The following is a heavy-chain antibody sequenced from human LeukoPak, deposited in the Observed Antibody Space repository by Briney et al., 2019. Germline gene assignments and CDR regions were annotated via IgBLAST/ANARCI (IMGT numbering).Heavy chain of an antibody. CDR2: ISWVGGSA. Sequence: GGSLRLSCAASGFTFDDFAMHWVRQAPGQGLEWVSLISWVGGSAYYADSVKGRFTISRDNSNDSLYLQMNSLRTEDTALYYCAKAGYSGYDHYYYYGMDVWGKGTTVTVSS. CDR3: AKAGYSGYDHYYYYGMDV. J-gene: IGHJ6*04. CDR1: GFTFDDFA. V-gene: IGHV3-43D*04. D-gene: IGHD5-12*01.